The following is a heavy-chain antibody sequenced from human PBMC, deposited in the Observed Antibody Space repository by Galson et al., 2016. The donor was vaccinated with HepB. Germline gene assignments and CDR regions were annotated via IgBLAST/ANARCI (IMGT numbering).Heavy chain of an antibody. V-gene: IGHV3-23*01. J-gene: IGHJ4*02. CDR2: IFACGGRT. CDR1: GFAFSNYA. Sequence: SLRLSCAASGFAFSNYAMSWVRQAPGKGLEWVSLIFACGGRTFYADPVRGRFTISRDNSKNTLYLQMSSLRADDSAVYYCAKDGCTSTSCYYYWGQGTLVTVSS. D-gene: IGHD2-2*01. CDR3: AKDGCTSTSCYYY.